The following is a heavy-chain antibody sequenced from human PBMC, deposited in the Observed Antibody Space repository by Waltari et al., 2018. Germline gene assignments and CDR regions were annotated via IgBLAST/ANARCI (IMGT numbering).Heavy chain of an antibody. J-gene: IGHJ4*02. D-gene: IGHD6-19*01. Sequence: QLQLQESGPGLVKPSETLSFTCTVSGGSISSSSYYWGWIRQPPGKGLEWIGSIYYSGSTDYDPYRKSRVTISVDTSNNQFSLKLSSVTAADTAVYYCATKRESSASGFDYWGQGTLVTVSS. CDR1: GGSISSSSYY. CDR3: ATKRESSASGFDY. CDR2: IYYSGST. V-gene: IGHV4-39*01.